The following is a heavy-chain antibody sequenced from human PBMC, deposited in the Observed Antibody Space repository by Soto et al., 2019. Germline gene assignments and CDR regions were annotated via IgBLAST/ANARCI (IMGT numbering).Heavy chain of an antibody. CDR2: IYFTGTT. CDR1: GGSVSRGGFC. J-gene: IGHJ5*02. V-gene: IGHV4-31*03. Sequence: SETLSLTCTVSGGSVSRGGFCWSWIRHRPGKGVEWIGYIYFTGTTAYNPSLKSRAVISVDTSKIQFSLNLTSVTAADTSIYYCARVKWGGEGWFDPWGQGTLVTVSS. CDR3: ARVKWGGEGWFDP. D-gene: IGHD1-26*01.